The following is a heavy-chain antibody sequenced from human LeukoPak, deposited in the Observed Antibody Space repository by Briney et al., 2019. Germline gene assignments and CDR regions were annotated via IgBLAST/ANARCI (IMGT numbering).Heavy chain of an antibody. J-gene: IGHJ4*02. CDR2: MYYSGST. Sequence: PGGSLRLSCAASGFTVNNNYMSWVRQAPGKGLEWIGRMYYSGSTYYNPSLKGRVTKSINTSKNQFSLKLTSVTDADTAVYYCARAGGSGLIDYWGQGTLVTVSS. CDR1: GFTVNNNY. CDR3: ARAGGSGLIDY. V-gene: IGHV4-39*07. D-gene: IGHD6-19*01.